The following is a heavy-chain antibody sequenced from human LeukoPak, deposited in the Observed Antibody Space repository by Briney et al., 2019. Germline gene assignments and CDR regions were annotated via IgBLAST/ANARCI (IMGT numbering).Heavy chain of an antibody. CDR1: GYTFTSYY. CDR3: ARGSRGVRGVIITPTDY. D-gene: IGHD3-10*01. J-gene: IGHJ4*02. V-gene: IGHV1-46*01. Sequence: GASVKISCKASGYTFTSYYMHWVRQAPGQGLEWMGIINPSGGSTSYAQKFQGRVTMTRDTSTSTVYMELSSLRSEDTAVYYCARGSRGVRGVIITPTDYWGQGTLVTVSS. CDR2: INPSGGST.